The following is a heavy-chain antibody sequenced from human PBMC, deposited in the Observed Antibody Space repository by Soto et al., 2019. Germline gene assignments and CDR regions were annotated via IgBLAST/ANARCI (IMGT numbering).Heavy chain of an antibody. CDR2: IIPIFGTA. V-gene: IGHV1-69*13. J-gene: IGHJ6*01. Sequence: SVKVSCKASGCTFSSYAISWVRQAPGQGLEWMGGIIPIFGTANYAQKFQGRVTITADESTGTAYMELSSLRSEDTAVYYCARAPNYSPLNFEYYGMEVWGQGTTVNVSS. CDR3: ARAPNYSPLNFEYYGMEV. D-gene: IGHD2-15*01. CDR1: GCTFSSYA.